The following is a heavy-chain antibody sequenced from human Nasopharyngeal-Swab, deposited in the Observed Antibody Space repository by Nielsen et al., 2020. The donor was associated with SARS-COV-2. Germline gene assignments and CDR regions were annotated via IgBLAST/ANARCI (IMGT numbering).Heavy chain of an antibody. V-gene: IGHV1-69*06. CDR1: GGTFSSYA. Sequence: SVKVSCKASGGTFSSYAISRVRQAPGQGLEWMGGIIPMFGTANYAQNFQGRVTITADKSTSTAYMDLSRLKSEDTAVYYCARGDTDYYYYGLDVWGQGTTVTVSS. CDR2: IIPMFGTA. D-gene: IGHD5-18*01. CDR3: ARGDTDYYYYGLDV. J-gene: IGHJ6*02.